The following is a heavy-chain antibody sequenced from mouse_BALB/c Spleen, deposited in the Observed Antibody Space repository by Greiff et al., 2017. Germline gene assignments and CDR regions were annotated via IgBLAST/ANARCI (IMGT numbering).Heavy chain of an antibody. CDR1: GFTFSSYA. Sequence: EVKVVESGGGLVKPGGSLKLSCAASGFTFSSYAMSWVRQTPEKRLEWVASISSGGSTYYPDSVKGRFTISRDNARNILYLQMSSLRSEDTAMYYCARGDYYYYGNPPGFAYWGQGTLVTVSA. CDR3: ARGDYYYYGNPPGFAY. J-gene: IGHJ3*01. D-gene: IGHD2-1*01. CDR2: ISSGGST. V-gene: IGHV5-6-5*01.